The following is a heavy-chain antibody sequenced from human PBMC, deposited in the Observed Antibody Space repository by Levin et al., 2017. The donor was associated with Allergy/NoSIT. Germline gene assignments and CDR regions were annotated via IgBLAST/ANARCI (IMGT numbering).Heavy chain of an antibody. CDR3: ARLGRYYDILTGYYHYFDY. CDR2: IYYSGST. Sequence: SETLSLTCTVSGGSISSSSYYWGWIRQPPGKGLEWIGSIYYSGSTYYNPSLKSRVTISVDTSKNQFSLKLSSVTAADTAVYYCARLGRYYDILTGYYHYFDYWGQGTLVTVSS. D-gene: IGHD3-9*01. CDR1: GGSISSSSYY. J-gene: IGHJ4*02. V-gene: IGHV4-39*01.